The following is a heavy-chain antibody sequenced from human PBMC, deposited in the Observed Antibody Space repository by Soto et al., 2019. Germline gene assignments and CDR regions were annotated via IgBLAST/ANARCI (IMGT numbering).Heavy chain of an antibody. D-gene: IGHD3-22*01. V-gene: IGHV4-31*03. CDR2: IYYSGST. J-gene: IGHJ5*02. CDR1: GGSISSGGYY. CDR3: ASIVIRTYYYYDSSGYWPSNNWFDP. Sequence: QVQLQESGPGLVKPSQTLSLTCTVSGGSISSGGYYWSWIRQHPGKGLEWIGYIYYSGSTYYNPSLKSRVTISVDTSKNQFSLKLSSVTAADTAVYYCASIVIRTYYYYDSSGYWPSNNWFDPWGQGTLVTVSS.